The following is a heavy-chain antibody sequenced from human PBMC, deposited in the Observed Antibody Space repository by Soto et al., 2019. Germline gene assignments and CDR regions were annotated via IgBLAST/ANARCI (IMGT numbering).Heavy chain of an antibody. D-gene: IGHD6-13*01. J-gene: IGHJ4*02. Sequence: GGSLSLSCASSVFTFSSYAMSWVRQAPGKGREWVSAISGSGGSTYYAGSVKGRFTISRDNSKNTLYLQMNSLRAEDTGVYYCAKDDDSSWYGDSWGQGTLVTVSS. CDR1: VFTFSSYA. V-gene: IGHV3-23*01. CDR3: AKDDDSSWYGDS. CDR2: ISGSGGST.